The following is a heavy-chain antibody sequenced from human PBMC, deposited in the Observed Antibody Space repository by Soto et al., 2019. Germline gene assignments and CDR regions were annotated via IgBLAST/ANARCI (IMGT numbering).Heavy chain of an antibody. J-gene: IGHJ4*02. CDR2: IWYDGSNK. CDR1: GFTFSSYG. Sequence: GGSLRLSCAASGFTFSSYGMHWVRQAPGKGLEWVAVIWYDGSNKYYADSVKGRFTISRDNSKNTLYLQMNSLRAEDTAVYYCARVIRGYGDANYFDYWGQGTLVTVSS. V-gene: IGHV3-33*01. CDR3: ARVIRGYGDANYFDY. D-gene: IGHD4-17*01.